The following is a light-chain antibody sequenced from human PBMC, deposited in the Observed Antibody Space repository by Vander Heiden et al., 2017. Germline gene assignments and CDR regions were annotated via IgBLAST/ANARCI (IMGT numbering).Light chain of an antibody. J-gene: IGKJ4*01. CDR3: QQNNAYPLT. CDR2: KAS. CDR1: QYIADF. Sequence: THMTQSPSPLSASVGDTVTITCRASQYIADFLAWYQQKPGKAPKLLIYKASNLQSGVPSRFSGSGSGTEFTLTISSLQPDDFATYSCQQNNAYPLTFGGGTNVEI. V-gene: IGKV1-5*03.